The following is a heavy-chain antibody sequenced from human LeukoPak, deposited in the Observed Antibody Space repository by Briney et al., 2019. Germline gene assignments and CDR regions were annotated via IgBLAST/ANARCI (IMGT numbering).Heavy chain of an antibody. J-gene: IGHJ4*02. CDR1: GGSSSSSSYY. D-gene: IGHD2-15*01. V-gene: IGHV4-39*07. Sequence: SETLSLTCTVSGGSSSSSSYYWGWIRQPPGKGLEWIGEINHSGSTNYNPSLKSRVTISVDTSKNQFSLKLSSVTAADTAVYYCARALAATSDYWGQGTLVTVSS. CDR2: INHSGST. CDR3: ARALAATSDY.